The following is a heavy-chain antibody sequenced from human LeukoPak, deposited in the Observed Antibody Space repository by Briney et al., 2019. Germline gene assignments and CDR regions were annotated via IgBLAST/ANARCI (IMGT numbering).Heavy chain of an antibody. CDR3: AWYGVTHGLDV. J-gene: IGHJ6*02. D-gene: IGHD3-10*01. CDR1: GFTLSNYW. Sequence: PGGSLRLSCAASGFTLSNYWMSWVRQAPGKGLEWVAKINQDGSDKYYVDSVMGRFTISKDNAKNSVYLQMNSLRPEDTAIYYCAWYGVTHGLDVWGQGTTVTVSS. CDR2: INQDGSDK. V-gene: IGHV3-7*01.